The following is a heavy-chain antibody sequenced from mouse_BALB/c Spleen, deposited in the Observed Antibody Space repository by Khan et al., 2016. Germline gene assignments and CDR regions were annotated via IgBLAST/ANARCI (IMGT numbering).Heavy chain of an antibody. D-gene: IGHD4-1*01. CDR1: GFTFTDYY. CDR3: ASLTGTIAY. J-gene: IGHJ3*01. CDR2: IRNKAGGYTT. Sequence: EVELVESGGGLVQTGGSLRLSCATSGFTFTDYYMTWVRQPPGKALEWLGFIRNKAGGYTTEYSASMKGRFTISRDNSQSILYLQMNTLRAEDSATYYCASLTGTIAYWGQGTLVTVSA. V-gene: IGHV7-3*02.